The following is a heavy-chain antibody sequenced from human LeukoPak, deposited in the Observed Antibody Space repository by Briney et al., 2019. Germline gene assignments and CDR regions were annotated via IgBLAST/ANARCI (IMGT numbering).Heavy chain of an antibody. CDR3: ARDPSFDILTGYDY. V-gene: IGHV3-11*04. CDR1: GFTFSDYY. Sequence: GGSLRLSCAASGFTFSDYYMSWLRQAPGKGLEGVSYISSSGSTIYYADSVKGRFTISRDNAKNSLYLQMNSLRAEDTAVYYCARDPSFDILTGYDYWGQGTLVTVSS. J-gene: IGHJ4*02. CDR2: ISSSGSTI. D-gene: IGHD3-9*01.